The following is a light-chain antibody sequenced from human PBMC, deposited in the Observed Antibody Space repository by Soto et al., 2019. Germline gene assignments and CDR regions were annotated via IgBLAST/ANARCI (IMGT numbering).Light chain of an antibody. CDR2: GAS. CDR3: QQNYKTPYT. Sequence: EVVLTQSPATLSLSPGERATLSCRASENVRTFVDWYQQKPGQAPRLLIYGASNRATGIPARFSGSGTGTDFTLTISSHQPEDFATYYCQQNYKTPYTFGQGTKV. J-gene: IGKJ2*01. V-gene: IGKV3-11*01. CDR1: ENVRTF.